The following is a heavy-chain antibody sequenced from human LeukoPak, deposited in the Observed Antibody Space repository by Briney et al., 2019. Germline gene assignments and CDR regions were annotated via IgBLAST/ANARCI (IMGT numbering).Heavy chain of an antibody. J-gene: IGHJ4*02. Sequence: SETLSLTCAVSDGSINSNYWWTWVRQSPGKGLEWIGEIYHTGSVNYKLSLESRVTISRDRSKNQFSLMLRSVTAADTAVYYCARHYDFWSAYNYWGQGILVTVSS. CDR2: IYHTGSV. D-gene: IGHD3-3*01. CDR1: DGSINSNYW. CDR3: ARHYDFWSAYNY. V-gene: IGHV4-4*02.